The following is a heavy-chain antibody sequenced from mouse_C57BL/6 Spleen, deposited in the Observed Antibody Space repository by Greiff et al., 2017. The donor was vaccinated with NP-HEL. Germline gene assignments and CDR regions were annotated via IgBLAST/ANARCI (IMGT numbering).Heavy chain of an antibody. Sequence: QVQLQQPGAALVKPGASVKLSCKASGYTFTSYWMQWVKQRPGQGLEWIGEIDPSDSYTNYNQKFKGKATLTVDTSSSTAYMQLSSLTSEDSAVYYCARKDSSYWGQGTSVTVSS. J-gene: IGHJ4*01. CDR3: ARKDSSY. V-gene: IGHV1-50*01. CDR2: IDPSDSYT. CDR1: GYTFTSYW. D-gene: IGHD3-2*01.